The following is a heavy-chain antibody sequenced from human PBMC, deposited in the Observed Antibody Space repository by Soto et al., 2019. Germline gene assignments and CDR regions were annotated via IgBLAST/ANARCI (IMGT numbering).Heavy chain of an antibody. CDR2: IYHSGST. CDR3: ARVVPAAIGAFDI. Sequence: TLSLTCAVSGYSISSGYYWGWIRQPPGKGLEWIGSIYHSGSTYYNPSLKSRVTISVDTSKNQFSLKLSSVTAADTAVYYCARVVPAAIGAFDIWGQGTMVTVSS. V-gene: IGHV4-38-2*01. D-gene: IGHD2-2*01. J-gene: IGHJ3*02. CDR1: GYSISSGYY.